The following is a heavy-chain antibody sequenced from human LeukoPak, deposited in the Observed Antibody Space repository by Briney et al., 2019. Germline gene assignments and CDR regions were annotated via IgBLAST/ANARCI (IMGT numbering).Heavy chain of an antibody. Sequence: SETLSLTCTVSGGSISRSSYYWGWIRQPPGKGLEWIGTIYYSGSTYYNPSLKSRVTISVDTSKNQFSLKLSSVTAADTAVYYCARVVGGAYDYWGQGTLVTVSS. CDR3: ARVVGGAYDY. J-gene: IGHJ4*02. D-gene: IGHD3-16*01. CDR1: GGSISRSSYY. V-gene: IGHV4-39*07. CDR2: IYYSGST.